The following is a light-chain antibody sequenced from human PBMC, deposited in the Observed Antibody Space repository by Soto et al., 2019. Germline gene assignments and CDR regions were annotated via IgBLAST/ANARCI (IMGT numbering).Light chain of an antibody. V-gene: IGKV3-20*01. J-gene: IGKJ4*01. Sequence: EIVLTQSPGTLSLSPGERATLSCRASQTVNSVYLAWYQQKPGQAPRLLIYGASSRATGIPDRFSGSGSVTDFTLTITRLEPEDFAVYYCQQYGTSPLTFGGGTKVDIK. CDR2: GAS. CDR1: QTVNSVY. CDR3: QQYGTSPLT.